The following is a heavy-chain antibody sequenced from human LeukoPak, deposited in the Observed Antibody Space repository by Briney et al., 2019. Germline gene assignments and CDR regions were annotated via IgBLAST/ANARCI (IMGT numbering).Heavy chain of an antibody. CDR1: GGSISSSSYY. Sequence: PSETLSLTCTVSGGSISSSSYYWGWIRQPPGKGLEWIGSIYYSGSTYYNPSLKSRVTISVDTSKNQFSLKLSSVTAADTAVYYCASGSGDYDFYYYGMDVWGQGTTVTVSS. CDR2: IYYSGST. V-gene: IGHV4-39*01. CDR3: ASGSGDYDFYYYGMDV. J-gene: IGHJ6*02. D-gene: IGHD4-17*01.